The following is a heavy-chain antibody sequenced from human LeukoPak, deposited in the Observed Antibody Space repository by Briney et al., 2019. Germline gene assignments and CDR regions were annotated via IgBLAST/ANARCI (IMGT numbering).Heavy chain of an antibody. CDR1: GYSISSGYY. CDR2: IYHSGST. J-gene: IGHJ3*02. Sequence: PSETLSLTCAVSGYSISSGYYWGWIRQPPGKGLEWIGSIYHSGSTYYNPSLKSRVTISVDTSKNQFSLKLSSVTAADTAVYYCARLRTIFGVAPHLGAFDIWGQGTMVTVSS. V-gene: IGHV4-38-2*01. CDR3: ARLRTIFGVAPHLGAFDI. D-gene: IGHD3-3*01.